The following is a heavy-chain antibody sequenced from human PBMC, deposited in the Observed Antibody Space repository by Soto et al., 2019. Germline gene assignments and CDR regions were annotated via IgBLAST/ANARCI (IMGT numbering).Heavy chain of an antibody. CDR1: GYTFTSYG. V-gene: IGHV1-18*01. D-gene: IGHD3-16*01. J-gene: IGHJ5*02. CDR3: ARGYDYVWGTGSWFDP. CDR2: ISAYNGNT. Sequence: ASVKVSCKASGYTFTSYGISWVRQAPGQGLEWMGWISAYNGNTNYAQKLQGRVTMTTDTSTSTAYMELRSLRSDDTAAYYCARGYDYVWGTGSWFDPWGQGTLVTVSS.